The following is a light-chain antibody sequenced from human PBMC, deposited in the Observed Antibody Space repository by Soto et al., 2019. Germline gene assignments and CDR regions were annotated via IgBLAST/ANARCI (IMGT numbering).Light chain of an antibody. Sequence: EIVLTQSPGTLSLSPGERATLSCRSSQSVSNSYLAWYQQKPGQAPRLLIYDVSSRATGIPDRFSGSGSGTDFTLTINSLQPEDFATYYCQQSYSTPPTFGQGTKVEIK. V-gene: IGKV3-20*01. CDR3: QQSYSTPPT. CDR2: DVS. J-gene: IGKJ1*01. CDR1: QSVSNSY.